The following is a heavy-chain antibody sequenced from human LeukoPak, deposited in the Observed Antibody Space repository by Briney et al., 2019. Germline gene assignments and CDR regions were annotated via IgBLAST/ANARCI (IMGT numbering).Heavy chain of an antibody. CDR2: INPSGGNT. J-gene: IGHJ4*02. Sequence: GASVKVSCKASGYTFTGYYMHWVRQAPGQGLEWMGIINPSGGNTGYAQKFQGRITMTRDTSTSTVYMELSSLRSDDTAVYYCARSSPSCSGGTCYQDYWGQGTLVTVSS. D-gene: IGHD2-15*01. CDR3: ARSSPSCSGGTCYQDY. V-gene: IGHV1-46*01. CDR1: GYTFTGYY.